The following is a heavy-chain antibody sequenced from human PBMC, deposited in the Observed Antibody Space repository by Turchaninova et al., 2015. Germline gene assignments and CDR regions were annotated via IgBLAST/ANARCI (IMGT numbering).Heavy chain of an antibody. D-gene: IGHD5-12*01. V-gene: IGHV1-3*01. J-gene: IGHJ5*02. Sequence: QVQLVQSGAEVKKPGASVKVSCTAFGYTFTNYAMHRVGQAPGQRLEWMGWINAGSGNTRYSERFQARVTITRDTSANTVYMDLRGLTSEDTAVYYCARSSGYDSNYFDPWGQGALVTVSS. CDR2: INAGSGNT. CDR3: ARSSGYDSNYFDP. CDR1: GYTFTNYA.